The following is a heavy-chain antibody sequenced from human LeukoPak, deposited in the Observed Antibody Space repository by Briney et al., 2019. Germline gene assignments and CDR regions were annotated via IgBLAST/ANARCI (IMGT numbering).Heavy chain of an antibody. V-gene: IGHV3-23*01. D-gene: IGHD3-10*01. CDR2: ISGSGGNT. J-gene: IGHJ6*02. CDR3: AKKGESLDYYFMDV. Sequence: GGSLRLSCAASGFTFTTYAMNWVRQAPGKGLEWVSVISGSGGNTYYTDSVKGRFTISRDNSKNTLYLQMNSLRAEDTALYYCAKKGESLDYYFMDVWGQGTTVTVSS. CDR1: GFTFTTYA.